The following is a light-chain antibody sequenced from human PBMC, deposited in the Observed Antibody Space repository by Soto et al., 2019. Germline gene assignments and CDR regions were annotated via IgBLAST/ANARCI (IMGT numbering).Light chain of an antibody. J-gene: IGKJ4*01. CDR2: KVS. CDR3: MQGTYWPRLT. CDR1: QSLVYSAGHTY. Sequence: AVMTQSPLSLPVTLGQPASISCRSSQSLVYSAGHTYLNWFHQRPGQSPRRLIYKVSNRDSGVPDRFSGSGSGTDFTLKISRVEAEDVGVYYCMQGTYWPRLTFGGGTKVEIK. V-gene: IGKV2-30*01.